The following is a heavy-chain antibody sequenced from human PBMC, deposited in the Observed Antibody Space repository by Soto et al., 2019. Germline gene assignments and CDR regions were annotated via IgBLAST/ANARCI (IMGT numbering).Heavy chain of an antibody. J-gene: IGHJ4*03. V-gene: IGHV3-74*01. CDR2: ISDDRAAT. CDR3: ARAPRADSSRTGAH. D-gene: IGHD3-10*01. CDR1: GFTFSMYW. Sequence: PGGSLRLSCAVSGFTFSMYWMHWVRQVPGQSPFWVSRISDDRAATNYADSVRGRFTISTDNSKNTLYPQMNNLKPDDTTIYYYARAPRADSSRTGAHWGQGNPVTVCS.